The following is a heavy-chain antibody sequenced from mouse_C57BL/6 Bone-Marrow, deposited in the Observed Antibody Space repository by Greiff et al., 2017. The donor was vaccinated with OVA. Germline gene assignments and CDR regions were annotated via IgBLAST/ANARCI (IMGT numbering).Heavy chain of an antibody. CDR1: GFTFSSYG. Sequence: EVQLVESGGDLVKPGGSLKLSCAASGFTFSSYGMSWVRQTPDKRLEWVATISSGGSYTYYPDSVKGRFTISRDNAKNTLYLQMSSLKSEDTAMYYCARPRRYWGQGTLVTVSA. J-gene: IGHJ3*01. CDR2: ISSGGSYT. CDR3: ARPRRY. V-gene: IGHV5-6*01.